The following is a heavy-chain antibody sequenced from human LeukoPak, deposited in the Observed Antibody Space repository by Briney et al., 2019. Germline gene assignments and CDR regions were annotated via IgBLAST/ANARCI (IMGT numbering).Heavy chain of an antibody. CDR1: GGSISSYY. Sequence: SETLSLTCTVSGGSISSYYWSWIRQPPGKGLEWIGYIYYSGSTNYNPSLKSRVTISVDTSKNQFSLKLSSATAADTAVYYCARGGVAAAGTFDYWGQGTLVTVSS. CDR2: IYYSGST. V-gene: IGHV4-59*01. CDR3: ARGGVAAAGTFDY. J-gene: IGHJ4*02. D-gene: IGHD6-13*01.